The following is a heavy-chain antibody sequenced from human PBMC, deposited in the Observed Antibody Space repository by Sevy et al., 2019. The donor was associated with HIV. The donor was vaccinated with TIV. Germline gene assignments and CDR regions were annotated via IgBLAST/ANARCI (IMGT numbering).Heavy chain of an antibody. CDR3: AKDLQTETTGEDHDAFDI. CDR1: GFTFSSYA. CDR2: ISGSGGST. J-gene: IGHJ3*02. Sequence: GGSLRLSCAASGFTFSSYAMSWVRQAPGKGLEWVSAISGSGGSTYYADSVKGRFTISRDNSKNTLYLQMNSLRAEDTAVYYCAKDLQTETTGEDHDAFDIWGQGTMVTVSS. D-gene: IGHD4-17*01. V-gene: IGHV3-23*01.